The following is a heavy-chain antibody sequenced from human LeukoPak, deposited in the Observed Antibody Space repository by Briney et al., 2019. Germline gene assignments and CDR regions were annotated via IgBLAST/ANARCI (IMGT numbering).Heavy chain of an antibody. D-gene: IGHD3-10*01. CDR1: GLTFSSYA. J-gene: IGHJ4*02. Sequence: GGSLRLSCAASGLTFSSYAMSWVRQAPKKGLEWVSVIGASGGSTNYADSVKGRFTISRDSAKNSLYLQMNSLRAEDTAVYYCARVTSGSSYRPFDYWGQGTLVTVSS. CDR2: IGASGGST. V-gene: IGHV3-23*01. CDR3: ARVTSGSSYRPFDY.